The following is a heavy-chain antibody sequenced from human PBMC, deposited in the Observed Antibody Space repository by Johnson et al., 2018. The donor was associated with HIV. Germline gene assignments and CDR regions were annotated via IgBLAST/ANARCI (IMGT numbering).Heavy chain of an antibody. D-gene: IGHD7-27*01. Sequence: QVQLVESGGGVVQPGRSLRLSCAASGFTFSNFAMHWVRQAPGKGLAWVVVISYDGSNKYFADSVKGRFTISTGNSKNSLYLQMNSLRAEDTAVYYCARQLGSDAFDIWGQGTMVTVSS. J-gene: IGHJ3*02. CDR2: ISYDGSNK. CDR1: GFTFSNFA. V-gene: IGHV3-30*04. CDR3: ARQLGSDAFDI.